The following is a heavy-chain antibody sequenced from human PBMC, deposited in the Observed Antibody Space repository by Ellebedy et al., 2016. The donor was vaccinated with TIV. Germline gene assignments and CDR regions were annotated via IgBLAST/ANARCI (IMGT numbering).Heavy chain of an antibody. CDR3: ARDRTDGYFV. D-gene: IGHD5-18*01. CDR1: GDSISSYY. Sequence: SETLSLTCSVSGDSISSYYWSRIRQPPGKGLEWIGYIYYTVTTRYNPSLKSRVTISADTSKNQFSLKLSSVTAADTAVYYCARDRTDGYFVWGQGTLVTVSS. V-gene: IGHV4-59*01. CDR2: IYYTVTT. J-gene: IGHJ4*02.